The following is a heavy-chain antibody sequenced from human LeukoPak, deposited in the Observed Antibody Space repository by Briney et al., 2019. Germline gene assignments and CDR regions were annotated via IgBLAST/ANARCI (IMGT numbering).Heavy chain of an antibody. Sequence: PGGSLRLSCAASGFTFSNAWMSWVRQAPGKGLERVGRIKSKTDGGTTDYAAPVKGRFTISRDDSKNTLYLQMNSLKTEDTAVYYCTTDSPYYYDSSGYYSDYWGQGTLVTVSS. CDR1: GFTFSNAW. CDR2: IKSKTDGGTT. D-gene: IGHD3-22*01. V-gene: IGHV3-15*01. J-gene: IGHJ4*02. CDR3: TTDSPYYYDSSGYYSDY.